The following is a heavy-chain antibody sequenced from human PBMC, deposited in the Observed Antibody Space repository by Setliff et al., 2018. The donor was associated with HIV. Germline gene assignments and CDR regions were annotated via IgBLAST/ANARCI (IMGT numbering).Heavy chain of an antibody. CDR3: ARQYGGNSPVSYWYFDL. D-gene: IGHD2-21*02. CDR2: IYHGGSA. CDR1: GYSISSGYY. Sequence: SETLSLTCTVSGYSISSGYYWGWIRQPPGKGLEWIGSIYHGGSAYYKPSLKSRVTISVDTSKNHFSLRLSSVTAADTAVYYCARQYGGNSPVSYWYFDLWGRGTLVTVSS. V-gene: IGHV4-38-2*02. J-gene: IGHJ2*01.